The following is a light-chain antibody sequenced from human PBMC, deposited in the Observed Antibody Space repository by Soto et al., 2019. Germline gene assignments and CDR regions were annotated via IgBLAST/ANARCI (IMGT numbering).Light chain of an antibody. CDR1: QSISNY. CDR2: AAS. V-gene: IGKV1-39*01. J-gene: IGKJ2*01. CDR3: QQSYTALYT. Sequence: DIQMTQSPSSLSASVGDRVTITCRASQSISNYLNWYQQKPGKAPKLLIYAASSLQSGVPSRFSGSGSGTDFTLIINSLQPEDFATYYCQQSYTALYTFGQGTKLEIK.